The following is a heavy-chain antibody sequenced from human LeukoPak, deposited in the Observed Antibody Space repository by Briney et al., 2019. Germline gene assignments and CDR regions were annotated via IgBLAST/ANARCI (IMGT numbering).Heavy chain of an antibody. CDR1: GFTFDDYG. V-gene: IGHV3-20*04. Sequence: GGSLRLSCAASGFTFDDYGMSWVRQAPGKGLEWVSGINWNGGSTGYADSVKGRFTISRDNAKNSLYLQMNSLRAEDTAVYYCASAGLVYSSGWYLETPFDYWGQGTLVTVSS. CDR3: ASAGLVYSSGWYLETPFDY. J-gene: IGHJ4*02. D-gene: IGHD6-13*01. CDR2: INWNGGST.